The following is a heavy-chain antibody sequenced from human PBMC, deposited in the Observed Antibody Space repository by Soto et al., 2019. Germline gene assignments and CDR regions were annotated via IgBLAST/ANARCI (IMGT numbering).Heavy chain of an antibody. D-gene: IGHD4-17*01. Sequence: QVQLVESGGGVVQPGRSLRLSCAASGFTFSSYGMHWVRQAPGKGLEWVAVIWYDGSNKYYADSVKGRFTISRDNSKNTLYLQMNSRRAEDTAVYYCARGADYGDYFDYWGQGTLVTVSS. CDR3: ARGADYGDYFDY. CDR1: GFTFSSYG. V-gene: IGHV3-33*01. CDR2: IWYDGSNK. J-gene: IGHJ4*02.